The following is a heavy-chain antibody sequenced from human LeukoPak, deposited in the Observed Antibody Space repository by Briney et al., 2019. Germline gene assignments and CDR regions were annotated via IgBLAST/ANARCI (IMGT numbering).Heavy chain of an antibody. CDR3: ARWSRDGYNYFDY. V-gene: IGHV4-59*01. D-gene: IGHD5-24*01. CDR1: GRSISIYY. CDR2: IYYRGST. Sequence: SETLSLTCTLSGRSISIYYWTWVRQPTGGGLEWIGYIYYRGSTNYNRSLKSRVTISLDTSKNQFSLKLSSVTAADTAVYYCARWSRDGYNYFDYWGQGTLVTVSS. J-gene: IGHJ4*02.